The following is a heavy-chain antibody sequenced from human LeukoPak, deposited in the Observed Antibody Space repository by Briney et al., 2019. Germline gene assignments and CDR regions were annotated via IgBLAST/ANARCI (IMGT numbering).Heavy chain of an antibody. CDR1: GFTFSSYG. CDR2: IRYDGSNK. V-gene: IGHV3-30*02. J-gene: IGHJ1*01. Sequence: PGGFLRLSCAASGFTFSSYGMHWVRQAPGKGLEWVAFIRYDGSNKYYADSVKGRFTISRDNSKNTLYLQMNSLRAEDTAVYYCAKDGEWLGSHRMAYFQHWGQGTLVTVSS. CDR3: AKDGEWLGSHRMAYFQH. D-gene: IGHD3-3*01.